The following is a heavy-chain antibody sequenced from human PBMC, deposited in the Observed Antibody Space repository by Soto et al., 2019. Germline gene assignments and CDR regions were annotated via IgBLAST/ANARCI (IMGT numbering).Heavy chain of an antibody. V-gene: IGHV4-4*02. CDR2: IWNTGPP. CDR1: GDSLTNNHW. Sequence: QLQLRESGPGLVQPSGTLSLTCDVSGDSLTNNHWWSWVRQAPGKGLEGIGEIWNTGPPTYNPSLKSRVAISIDKSKNQFSLKLSSVTAADKAVYYCVRDSRPGCSSINCYMHWGQGTMVTVSS. J-gene: IGHJ1*01. CDR3: VRDSRPGCSSINCYMH. D-gene: IGHD2-15*01.